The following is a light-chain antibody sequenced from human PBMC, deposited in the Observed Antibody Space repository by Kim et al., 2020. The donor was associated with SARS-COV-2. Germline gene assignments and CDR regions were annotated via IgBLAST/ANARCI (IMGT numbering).Light chain of an antibody. V-gene: IGKV1-39*01. CDR2: GAS. CDR3: QQGYRTPYT. Sequence: ASVGERGTRKRRASKKSDNFLNWYQWKPGKATKLLMYGASTLQSGVPATFSGSGSGTDFTLTISSLQPEDFATYVCQQGYRTPYTFGQGTKLEIK. J-gene: IGKJ2*01. CDR1: KKSDNF.